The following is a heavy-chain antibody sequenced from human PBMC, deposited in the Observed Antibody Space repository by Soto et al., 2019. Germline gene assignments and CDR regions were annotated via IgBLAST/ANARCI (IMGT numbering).Heavy chain of an antibody. CDR2: IKTEGDGGTA. D-gene: IGHD2-2*01. V-gene: IGHV3-15*01. CDR1: GFTFSNAW. J-gene: IGHJ6*02. Sequence: EVQLVESGGGLVKPGGSLRLSCAASGFTFSNAWMSWVRQAPGKGLEWVGRIKTEGDGGTADYAAPVKGRFTISRDESKSTLYLQMNSLKAEDTAVYFCTTEDFVVVIPTAEGSDYFYGVDVWGQGTTVTVSS. CDR3: TTEDFVVVIPTAEGSDYFYGVDV.